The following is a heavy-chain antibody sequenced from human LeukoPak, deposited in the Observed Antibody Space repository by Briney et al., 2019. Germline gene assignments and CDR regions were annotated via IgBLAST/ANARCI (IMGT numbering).Heavy chain of an antibody. Sequence: GGSLRLSCEASGFTFSRHAMHWVRQAPGKGLEWLAVITYDGNHKFFADSVKGRFTVSRDNSRNTLYLQMNSLTTEDTAVYYCARGGYYDILTGYAVYWGQGTLVTVSS. D-gene: IGHD3-9*01. CDR2: ITYDGNHK. J-gene: IGHJ4*02. CDR1: GFTFSRHA. CDR3: ARGGYYDILTGYAVY. V-gene: IGHV3-30*14.